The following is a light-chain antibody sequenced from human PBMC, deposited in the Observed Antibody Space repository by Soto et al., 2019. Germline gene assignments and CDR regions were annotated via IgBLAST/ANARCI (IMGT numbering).Light chain of an antibody. Sequence: QSALTQPPSASGSPGQSVTISCTGTSSDVGGYNYVSWYQQHPGKAPKLMIYEVSKRPSGVPDRFSGSKSGNTASLTVSGLQAEDEADYYCSSYAGSNNLVFGGGTKLPGL. CDR1: SSDVGGYNY. CDR2: EVS. J-gene: IGLJ2*01. CDR3: SSYAGSNNLV. V-gene: IGLV2-8*01.